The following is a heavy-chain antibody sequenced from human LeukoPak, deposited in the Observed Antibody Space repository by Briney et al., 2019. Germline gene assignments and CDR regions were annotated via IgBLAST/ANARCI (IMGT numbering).Heavy chain of an antibody. Sequence: SETLSLTCTVSGGSISSYYWSWIRQPPGKGLEWIGYIYYSGSTNYNPSLKSRVTILVDTSKNQFSLKLSSVTAADTAVNYCARVRRGYSYGLPIDAFDIWGQGTMVTASS. CDR3: ARVRRGYSYGLPIDAFDI. V-gene: IGHV4-59*01. D-gene: IGHD5-18*01. CDR1: GGSISSYY. CDR2: IYYSGST. J-gene: IGHJ3*02.